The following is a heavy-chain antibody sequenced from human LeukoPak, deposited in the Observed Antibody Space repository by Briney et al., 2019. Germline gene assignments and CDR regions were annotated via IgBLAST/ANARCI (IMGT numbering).Heavy chain of an antibody. V-gene: IGHV1-69*06. Sequence: SVKVSCKASGGTFDSFAISWVRQVPGQGPEWMGRIITIFGTAIYGQKFQGRLTITADKSTSTAYMELRSLRSEDTAAYYCARRANDHGLSGYYFLNAFDMWGQGTMVTV. CDR1: GGTFDSFA. J-gene: IGHJ3*02. CDR3: ARRANDHGLSGYYFLNAFDM. D-gene: IGHD3-22*01. CDR2: IITIFGTA.